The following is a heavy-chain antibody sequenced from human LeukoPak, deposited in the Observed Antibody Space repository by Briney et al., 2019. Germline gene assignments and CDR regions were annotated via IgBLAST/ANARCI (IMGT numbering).Heavy chain of an antibody. CDR1: GYTFTSYG. D-gene: IGHD2-15*01. J-gene: IGHJ5*02. V-gene: IGHV1-18*01. Sequence: ASVKISCKASGYTFTSYGISWVRQAPGQGLEWMGWISAYNGNTNYAQKLQGRVTMTTDTSTSTAYMELRSLRSDDTAVYYCARDRRPYIVVVVAATDNWFDPWGQGTLVTVSS. CDR3: ARDRRPYIVVVVAATDNWFDP. CDR2: ISAYNGNT.